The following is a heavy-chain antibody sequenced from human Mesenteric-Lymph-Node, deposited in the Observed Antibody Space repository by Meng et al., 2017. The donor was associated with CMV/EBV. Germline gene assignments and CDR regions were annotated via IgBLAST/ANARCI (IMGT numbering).Heavy chain of an antibody. CDR2: ISTSGSYI. J-gene: IGHJ4*02. V-gene: IGHV3-21*01. Sequence: GGSLRLSCAASGFTFSSCSMNWVRQAPGKGLEWVSTISTSGSYIYSADSVRGRFTISRDNAKNLLYLQMTSLRAEDTAVYYCARVRSSQEGDYWGQGTLVTVSS. CDR3: ARVRSSQEGDY. CDR1: GFTFSSCS.